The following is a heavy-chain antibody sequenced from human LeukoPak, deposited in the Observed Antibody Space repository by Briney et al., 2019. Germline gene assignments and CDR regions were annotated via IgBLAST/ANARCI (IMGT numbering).Heavy chain of an antibody. CDR2: ISSSSSYI. D-gene: IGHD3-22*01. CDR1: GFTFSSYS. J-gene: IGHJ4*02. V-gene: IGHV3-21*01. CDR3: ARDGSHSSGYYETTLPNLDY. Sequence: GGSLRLSCAASGFTFSSYSMNWVRQAPGKRLEWVSSISSSSSYIYYADSVKGRFTISRDNAKNSLYLQMNSLRAEDTAVYYCARDGSHSSGYYETTLPNLDYWGQGTLVTVSS.